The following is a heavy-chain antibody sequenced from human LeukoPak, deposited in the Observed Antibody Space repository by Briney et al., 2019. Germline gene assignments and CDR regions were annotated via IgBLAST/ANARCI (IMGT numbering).Heavy chain of an antibody. CDR3: AKGFWSGYYSGAFDI. J-gene: IGHJ3*02. CDR1: GFTFSSYG. V-gene: IGHV3-30*02. Sequence: GGSLTLSCAASGFTFSSYGMHLVRQAPVKGLEWAAFIRYDGSNKYYADSVKGRFTISRDNSKNTLYLQMNSLRAEDTAVYYCAKGFWSGYYSGAFDIWGQGTMVTVSS. CDR2: IRYDGSNK. D-gene: IGHD3-3*01.